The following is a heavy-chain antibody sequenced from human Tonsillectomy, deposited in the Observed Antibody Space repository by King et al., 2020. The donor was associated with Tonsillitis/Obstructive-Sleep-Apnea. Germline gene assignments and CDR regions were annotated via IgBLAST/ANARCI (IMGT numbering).Heavy chain of an antibody. CDR1: GGSISSSSYY. CDR3: ARTHDFWSGYYSLDP. D-gene: IGHD3-3*01. Sequence: QLQDSVPGLVNPSETLSLTCTVSGGSISSSSYYWGWIRQPPGKGLEWIGSIYYSGSTYYNPSLKSRVTISVDTSKNQFSLKLSSVTAADTAVYYCARTHDFWSGYYSLDPWGQGTLVTVSS. V-gene: IGHV4-39*01. CDR2: IYYSGST. J-gene: IGHJ5*02.